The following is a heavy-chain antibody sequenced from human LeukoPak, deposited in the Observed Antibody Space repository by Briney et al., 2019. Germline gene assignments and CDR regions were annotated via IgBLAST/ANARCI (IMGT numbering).Heavy chain of an antibody. D-gene: IGHD2-2*01. CDR1: GFTFSSYW. Sequence: PGGSLRLACAASGFTFSSYWMSWVRQAPGKGLEWVANIKQDGSEKYYVDSVKGRFTISRDNAKNSLYLQMNSLRAEDTAVYYCARSVVVPAAMNVMDVWGQGTTVTVSS. V-gene: IGHV3-7*01. CDR3: ARSVVVPAAMNVMDV. CDR2: IKQDGSEK. J-gene: IGHJ6*02.